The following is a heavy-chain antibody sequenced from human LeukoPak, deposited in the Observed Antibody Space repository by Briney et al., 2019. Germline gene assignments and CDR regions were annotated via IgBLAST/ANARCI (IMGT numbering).Heavy chain of an antibody. J-gene: IGHJ4*02. CDR3: AKKTSSGWFTFDY. V-gene: IGHV3-53*01. CDR2: LYYGVST. Sequence: GGSLRLSCVASGFTVSGDYISWFRQAPGKGLEWVSVLYYGVSTFYKDSVKGRFTTSGDNFKNTVYLQMNSLRAEDTAVYYCAKKTSSGWFTFDYWGQGTLVTVSS. CDR1: GFTVSGDY. D-gene: IGHD6-19*01.